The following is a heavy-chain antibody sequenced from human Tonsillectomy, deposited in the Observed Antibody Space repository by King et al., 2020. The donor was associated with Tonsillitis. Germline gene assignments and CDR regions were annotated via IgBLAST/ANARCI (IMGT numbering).Heavy chain of an antibody. Sequence: QLVQSGAEVRKPGASVKVSCKASGYTFTNYYMHWVRQAPGQGPEWMGIINPSGGSASYAQKFLGSVTMTRDTSTSTVYMELSSLRSEDTAVYYCARGGSEQQHEAQFDYWGQGTLVTVSS. CDR3: ARGGSEQQHEAQFDY. CDR1: GYTFTNYY. J-gene: IGHJ4*02. D-gene: IGHD6-13*01. CDR2: INPSGGSA. V-gene: IGHV1-46*01.